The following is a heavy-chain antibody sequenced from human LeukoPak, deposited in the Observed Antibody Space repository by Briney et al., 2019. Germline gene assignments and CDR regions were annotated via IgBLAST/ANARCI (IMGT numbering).Heavy chain of an antibody. CDR3: VKGRLPGYSSPTDY. Sequence: GGSLRLSCGVSGFTLSSYGMHWVRQAPGRGLEWVAFIRYDGSNKYYADSVKGRFTISRDNSKNTLYLQMNSLRAEDTAVYYCVKGRLPGYSSPTDYWGQGTLVTVSS. D-gene: IGHD6-19*01. J-gene: IGHJ4*02. CDR1: GFTLSSYG. V-gene: IGHV3-30*02. CDR2: IRYDGSNK.